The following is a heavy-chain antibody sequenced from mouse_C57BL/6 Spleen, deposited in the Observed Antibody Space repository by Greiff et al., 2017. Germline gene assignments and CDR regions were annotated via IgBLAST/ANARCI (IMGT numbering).Heavy chain of an antibody. J-gene: IGHJ2*01. Sequence: EVQLQQSGPELVKPGASVKISCKASGYSLTDYNMNWVKQSNGKSLEWIGVINPNYGTTSYNQKFKGKATLTVDQSSSTAYMQLNSLTSEDSAVYDVASSFITTVVATQNYFGGWGQGTTLTVSS. CDR2: INPNYGTT. V-gene: IGHV1-39*01. D-gene: IGHD1-1*01. CDR1: GYSLTDYN. CDR3: ASSFITTVVATQNYFGG.